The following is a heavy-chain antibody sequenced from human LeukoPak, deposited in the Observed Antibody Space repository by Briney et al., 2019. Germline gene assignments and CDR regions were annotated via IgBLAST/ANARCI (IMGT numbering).Heavy chain of an antibody. V-gene: IGHV3-74*01. CDR1: GFTFSSYW. CDR3: ATSTIFGVVIIPEAFDI. CDR2: INSDGSST. Sequence: GGSLRLSCAASGFTFSSYWMHWVRQAPGKGVGWVSRINSDGSSTIYADSVKGRFTISRDNAKNTLYLQMNSLRAEDTAVYSCATSTIFGVVIIPEAFDIWGQGTMVTVSS. D-gene: IGHD3-3*01. J-gene: IGHJ3*02.